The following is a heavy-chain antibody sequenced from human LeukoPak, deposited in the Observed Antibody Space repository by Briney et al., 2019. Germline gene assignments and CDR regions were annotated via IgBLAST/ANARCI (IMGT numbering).Heavy chain of an antibody. CDR1: GGSISSGSAY. CDR2: IYYSKST. CDR3: VSPRGFSYGYFDY. Sequence: SETLSLTCTVSGGSISSGSAYWGWIRQPPGKGLEWIGSIYYSKSTYYNPSLKSRVTISADTSKNQFSLTLGSVSATDTAVYYCVSPRGFSYGYFDYWGQGTLVTVSS. D-gene: IGHD5-18*01. V-gene: IGHV4-39*01. J-gene: IGHJ4*02.